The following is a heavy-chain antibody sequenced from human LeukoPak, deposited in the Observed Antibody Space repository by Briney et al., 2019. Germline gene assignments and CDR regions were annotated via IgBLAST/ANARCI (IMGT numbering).Heavy chain of an antibody. CDR1: GFTFSSYG. Sequence: PGGSLRLSCAASGFTFSSYGMHWVRQAPGKGLERVAVISYDGSNKYYADSVKGRFTISRDNSKNTLYLQMNSLRAEDTAAYYCAKDRGYSYGGFDYWGQGTLVTVSS. D-gene: IGHD5-18*01. CDR2: ISYDGSNK. V-gene: IGHV3-30*18. CDR3: AKDRGYSYGGFDY. J-gene: IGHJ4*02.